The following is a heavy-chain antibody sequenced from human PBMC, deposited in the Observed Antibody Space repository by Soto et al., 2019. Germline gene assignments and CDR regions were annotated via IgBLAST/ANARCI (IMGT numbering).Heavy chain of an antibody. V-gene: IGHV3-33*01. CDR3: AIEYYDFWSDDYTAKDGFDI. CDR2: IWYDGIKK. J-gene: IGHJ3*02. Sequence: GGSLRLSCAASGFTFTNYGMHWVRQAPGKGLEWVALIWYDGIKKFYADSVKGRFTISKDISENTLYLQMNSLRAEDTAVYYCAIEYYDFWSDDYTAKDGFDIWGRGTMVTVSS. CDR1: GFTFTNYG. D-gene: IGHD3-3*01.